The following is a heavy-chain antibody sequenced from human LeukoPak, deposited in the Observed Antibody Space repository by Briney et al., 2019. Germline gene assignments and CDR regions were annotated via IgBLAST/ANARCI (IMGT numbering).Heavy chain of an antibody. CDR1: GYSISSGYY. CDR2: IYHSGST. D-gene: IGHD4-17*01. CDR3: ARTVDYGGAFDI. J-gene: IGHJ3*02. Sequence: SETLSLTCAVSGYSISSGYYWGWIRQPPGKGLAWIGSIYHSGSTYYNPSLKSRVTISVDTSKNQFSLKLSSVTAADTAVYYCARTVDYGGAFDIWGQGTMVTVSS. V-gene: IGHV4-38-2*01.